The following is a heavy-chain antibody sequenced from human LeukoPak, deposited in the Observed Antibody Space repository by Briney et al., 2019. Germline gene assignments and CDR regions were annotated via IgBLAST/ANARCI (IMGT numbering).Heavy chain of an antibody. Sequence: EASVKVSCKASGYTFTSYYMHLVRQAPGQGLEWMGIINPSGGSTSYAQKFQGRVTMTRDTSTSTVYMELSSLRSEDTAVYYCARADYDSSGYYLYYYYYYMDVWGKGTTVTVSS. V-gene: IGHV1-46*01. J-gene: IGHJ6*03. D-gene: IGHD3-22*01. CDR1: GYTFTSYY. CDR3: ARADYDSSGYYLYYYYYYMDV. CDR2: INPSGGST.